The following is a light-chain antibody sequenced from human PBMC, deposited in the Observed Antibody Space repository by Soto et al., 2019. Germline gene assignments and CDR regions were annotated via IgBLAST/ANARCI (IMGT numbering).Light chain of an antibody. J-gene: IGKJ2*01. V-gene: IGKV3-20*01. CDR1: QTVTSNY. Sequence: EIVLTQSPGTLSLSPGERATLSCRASQTVTSNYLAWYQHKPGQPPRLLMSDASTRAASIPDRFSGSGSGTDFTLTITRLEPEDFAVYFCHQYGGSLPYTFGQGTKLEIK. CDR2: DAS. CDR3: HQYGGSLPYT.